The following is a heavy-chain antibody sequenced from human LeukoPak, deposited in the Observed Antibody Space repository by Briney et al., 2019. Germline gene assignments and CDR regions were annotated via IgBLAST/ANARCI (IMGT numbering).Heavy chain of an antibody. CDR3: SKHRIAVAGRSPYFED. CDR2: ISSSGGHT. D-gene: IGHD6-19*01. V-gene: IGHV3-23*01. Sequence: PGRSLRLSCAASGFTFSTYAMSWVRQAPGKGLESVSTISSSGGHTYYADSVKGRFTISRDNSKNTLYLQMNSLRAEDTAVYYCSKHRIAVAGRSPYFEDWGQGTLVTVSS. J-gene: IGHJ4*02. CDR1: GFTFSTYA.